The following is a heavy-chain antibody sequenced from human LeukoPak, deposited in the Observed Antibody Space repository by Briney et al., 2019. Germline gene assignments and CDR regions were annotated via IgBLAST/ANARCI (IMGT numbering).Heavy chain of an antibody. CDR3: ARPHYYGSGSYPPYYFDY. Sequence: ASVKVSCKASGYTFTSYDINWVRQATGQGLEWMGWMNPNSGNTGYAQKFQGRVTVTRNTSISTAYMELSSLRSEDTAVYYCARPHYYGSGSYPPYYFDYWGQGTLVTVSS. D-gene: IGHD3-10*01. V-gene: IGHV1-8*01. CDR2: MNPNSGNT. J-gene: IGHJ4*02. CDR1: GYTFTSYD.